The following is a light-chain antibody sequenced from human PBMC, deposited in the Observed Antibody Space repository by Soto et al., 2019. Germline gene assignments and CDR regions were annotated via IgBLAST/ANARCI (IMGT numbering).Light chain of an antibody. V-gene: IGKV3-20*01. CDR2: AAS. Sequence: EIVLTQSPGTLSLSPGDTATLSCRASQSVISSSLDWYQQQPGQATRVLIYAASIRATGIPDRFSGSGSGTDFTLTISRLEPEDFAVYYCQHYSSAPLTFGGGTKVEIK. CDR3: QHYSSAPLT. J-gene: IGKJ4*01. CDR1: QSVISSS.